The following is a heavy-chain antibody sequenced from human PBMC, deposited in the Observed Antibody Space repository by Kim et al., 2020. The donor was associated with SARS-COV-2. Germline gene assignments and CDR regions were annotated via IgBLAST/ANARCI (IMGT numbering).Heavy chain of an antibody. CDR3: GRAPPGGGHFLDY. V-gene: IGHV3-30-3*01. Sequence: VGSLRLSCSGSGFSFNVYNLHWVRQAPGKGLEWVAFILNDGNDKTYAESVKGRFTISRDNSKNTLHLQMNSLRPEDPAVYSCGRAPPGGGHFLDYCGQGT. CDR1: GFSFNVYN. J-gene: IGHJ4*02. CDR2: ILNDGNDK. D-gene: IGHD3-10*01.